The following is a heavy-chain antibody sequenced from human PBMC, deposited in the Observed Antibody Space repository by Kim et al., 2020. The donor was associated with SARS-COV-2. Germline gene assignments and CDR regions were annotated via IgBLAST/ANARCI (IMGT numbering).Heavy chain of an antibody. D-gene: IGHD3-10*01. CDR2: INSDGSST. CDR3: ARVRYYGSGSYYEGLDYYYGMDV. V-gene: IGHV3-74*01. CDR1: GFTFSSYW. Sequence: GGSLRLSCAASGFTFSSYWMHWVRQAPGKGLVWVSRINSDGSSTSYADSVKGRFTISRDNAKNTLYLQMNSLRAEDTAVYYCARVRYYGSGSYYEGLDYYYGMDVWGQGTTVTVSS. J-gene: IGHJ6*02.